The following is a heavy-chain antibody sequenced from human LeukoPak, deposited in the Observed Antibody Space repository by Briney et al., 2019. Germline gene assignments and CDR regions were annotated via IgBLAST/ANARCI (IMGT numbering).Heavy chain of an antibody. Sequence: GGSLRLSCAASGFTFSSWMSWVRQAPGKGLEWVANINQDGSEKRYVDSVKGRFTISRDNAKNSLYLQMNSLRAEDTAVYYCAGYSSGWFGAFHIWGQGTMVTVSS. CDR1: GFTFSSW. V-gene: IGHV3-7*01. J-gene: IGHJ3*02. CDR2: INQDGSEK. CDR3: AGYSSGWFGAFHI. D-gene: IGHD6-19*01.